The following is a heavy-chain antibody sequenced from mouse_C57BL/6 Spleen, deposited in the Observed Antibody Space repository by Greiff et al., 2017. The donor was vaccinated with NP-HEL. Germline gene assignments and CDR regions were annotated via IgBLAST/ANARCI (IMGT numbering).Heavy chain of an antibody. CDR2: IHPNSGST. D-gene: IGHD1-2*01. CDR3: ARFMRYYFDY. J-gene: IGHJ2*01. Sequence: QVQLQQPGAELVKPGASVKLSCKASGYTFTSYWMHWVKQRPGQGLEWIGMIHPNSGSTNYNEKFKSKATLTVDKSSSTAYMQLSSLTSEDSAIYYCARFMRYYFDYWGQGTTLTVSS. V-gene: IGHV1-64*01. CDR1: GYTFTSYW.